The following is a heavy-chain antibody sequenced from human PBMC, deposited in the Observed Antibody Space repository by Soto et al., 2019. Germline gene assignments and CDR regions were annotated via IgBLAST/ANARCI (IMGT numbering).Heavy chain of an antibody. CDR2: ISWNSGSI. CDR1: GFTFDDYA. D-gene: IGHD5-18*01. Sequence: EVQLVESGGGLVQPGRSLRLSCAASGFTFDDYAMHWVRQAPGKGLEWVSGISWNSGSIGYADSVKGRFTISRDNAKNALNLQLKRMSAEETDLTYWANDTDGAYSYGLRYFDYWGQGTLVTVSS. J-gene: IGHJ4*02. V-gene: IGHV3-9*01. CDR3: ANDTDGAYSYGLRYFDY.